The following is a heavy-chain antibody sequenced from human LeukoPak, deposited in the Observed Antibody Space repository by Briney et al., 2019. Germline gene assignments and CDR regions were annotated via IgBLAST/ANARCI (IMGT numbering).Heavy chain of an antibody. Sequence: PGRSLRLSCAASGFTFSSYGMHWVRQAPGKGLEWVAVIWYDGSNKYYADSVKGRFTISRDNSKNTLYLQMNSLRAEDTAVYYCARAGLRSSGWSGYNWFDPWGQGTLVTVSS. J-gene: IGHJ5*02. CDR2: IWYDGSNK. CDR1: GFTFSSYG. V-gene: IGHV3-33*01. D-gene: IGHD6-19*01. CDR3: ARAGLRSSGWSGYNWFDP.